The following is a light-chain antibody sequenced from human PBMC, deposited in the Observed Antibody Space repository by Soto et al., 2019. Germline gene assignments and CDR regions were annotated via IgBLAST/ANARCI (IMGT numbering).Light chain of an antibody. CDR2: EVS. V-gene: IGLV2-14*01. CDR3: SSYTSSSTEV. CDR1: SSDVGHYNY. J-gene: IGLJ1*01. Sequence: QSVLTQPASVSGSPGQSITISCTGTSSDVGHYNYVSWYQQHPGKVPKLMIYEVSNRPSGVSKRFSGSKSGNTASLTISGLQGEDEADYYCSSYTSSSTEVFGTGTKLTVL.